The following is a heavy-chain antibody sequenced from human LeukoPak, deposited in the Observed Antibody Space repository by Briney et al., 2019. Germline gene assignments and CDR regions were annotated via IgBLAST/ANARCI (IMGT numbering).Heavy chain of an antibody. D-gene: IGHD1-1*01. CDR3: ARSRSWNRDAFDI. J-gene: IGHJ3*02. CDR2: MNPNSGNT. V-gene: IGHV1-8*01. CDR1: GYTFTSYD. Sequence: ASVKVSRKASGYTFTSYDINWVRQATGQGLEWMGWMNPNSGNTGYAQKFQGRVTMTRNTSISTAYMELSSLRSEDTAVYYCARSRSWNRDAFDIRGQGTMVTVSS.